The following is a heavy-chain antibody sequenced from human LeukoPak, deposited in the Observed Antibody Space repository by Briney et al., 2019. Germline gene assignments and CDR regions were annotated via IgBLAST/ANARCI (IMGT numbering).Heavy chain of an antibody. Sequence: TGGSLRLSCAAYGFTFSSYWMHWVRQAPGKGLVWVSRINSDGSSTSYADFVKGRFTISRDNSKNTLYLQMNSMRVEDTAVYFCTKEWSNAGTTISPPDYWGQGTLVTVSS. CDR2: INSDGSST. J-gene: IGHJ4*02. V-gene: IGHV3-74*01. CDR1: GFTFSSYW. CDR3: TKEWSNAGTTISPPDY. D-gene: IGHD1-7*01.